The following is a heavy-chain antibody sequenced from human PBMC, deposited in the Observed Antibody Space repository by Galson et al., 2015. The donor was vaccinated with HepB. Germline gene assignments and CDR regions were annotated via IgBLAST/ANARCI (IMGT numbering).Heavy chain of an antibody. Sequence: SLRLSCAASGFTFSNAWMSWVRQAPGKGLEWVGRIKSKTDGGTTDYAAPVKGRFTISRDDSKNTLYLQMNSLKTEDTAVYYCTTDLLYGWGGPVLLWFGELSLFDYWGQGTLVTVSS. CDR3: TTDLLYGWGGPVLLWFGELSLFDY. J-gene: IGHJ4*02. CDR1: GFTFSNAW. CDR2: IKSKTDGGTT. V-gene: IGHV3-15*01. D-gene: IGHD3-10*01.